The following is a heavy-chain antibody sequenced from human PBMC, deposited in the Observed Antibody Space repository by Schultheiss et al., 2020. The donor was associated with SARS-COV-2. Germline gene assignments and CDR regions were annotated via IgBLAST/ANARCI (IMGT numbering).Heavy chain of an antibody. CDR2: INHSGST. V-gene: IGHV4-34*01. D-gene: IGHD6-19*01. Sequence: SETLSLTCAVYGGSFSGYYWSWIRQPPGKGLEWIGEINHSGSTNYNPSLKSRVTISVDTSKNQFSLKLSSVTAADTAVYYCARDHHGQWLVQWAYYYYYYMDVWGKGTTVTVSS. J-gene: IGHJ6*03. CDR1: GGSFSGYY. CDR3: ARDHHGQWLVQWAYYYYYYMDV.